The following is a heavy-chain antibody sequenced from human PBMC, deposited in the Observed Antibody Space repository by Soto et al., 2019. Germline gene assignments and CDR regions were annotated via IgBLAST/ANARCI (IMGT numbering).Heavy chain of an antibody. CDR2: ISSSSSYT. J-gene: IGHJ5*02. CDR1: GFTFSDYY. V-gene: IGHV3-11*06. Sequence: GGSLRLSCAASGFTFSDYYMSWIRQAPGKGLEWVSYISSSSSYTNYADSVKGRFTISRDNAKNSLYLQMNSLRAEDTAVYYCARAGAVPYNWFDPWGQGTLVTAPQ. CDR3: ARAGAVPYNWFDP. D-gene: IGHD2-2*01.